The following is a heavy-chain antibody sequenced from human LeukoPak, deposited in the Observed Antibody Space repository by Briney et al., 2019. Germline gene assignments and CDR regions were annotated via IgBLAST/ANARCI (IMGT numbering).Heavy chain of an antibody. Sequence: PSETLSLTCTVSGCSISSGDYYWSWIRQPPGKGLEWIGYIYYSGSTYYNPSLKSRITISVDTSKNQFSLKLSSVTAADTAVYYCARWDEHDWAYGTWGPGMLVTVSS. J-gene: IGHJ5*02. D-gene: IGHD3-9*01. CDR3: ARWDEHDWAYGT. CDR2: IYYSGST. CDR1: GCSISSGDYY. V-gene: IGHV4-30-4*01.